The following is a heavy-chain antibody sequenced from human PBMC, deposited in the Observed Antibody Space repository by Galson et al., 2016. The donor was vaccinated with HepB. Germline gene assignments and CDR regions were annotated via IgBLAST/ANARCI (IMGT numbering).Heavy chain of an antibody. D-gene: IGHD3-3*01. CDR3: AKVSYDFWNTYYTPYYNYGMGV. V-gene: IGHV3-23*01. CDR1: GFTFNTAW. J-gene: IGHJ6*02. CDR2: ISGSGATT. Sequence: SLRLSCAASGFTFNTAWMSWVRQAPGKGLEWVSSISGSGATTYSADSVKGRVIISRDNSKNTLYVQMNSLRAEDTAVYYCAKVSYDFWNTYYTPYYNYGMGVWGQGTTVTVSS.